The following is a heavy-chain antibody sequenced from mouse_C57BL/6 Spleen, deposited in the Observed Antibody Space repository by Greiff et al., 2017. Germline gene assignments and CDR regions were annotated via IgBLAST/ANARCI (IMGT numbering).Heavy chain of an antibody. CDR3: ASDGYSVDY. D-gene: IGHD2-3*01. J-gene: IGHJ2*01. Sequence: QVQLQQSGAELVKPGASVKISCKASGYAFTSYWMNWVKQRPGKGLEWIGQIYPGDGDTNYNQKFKGKATLTADKSSSTASLQLSSLTSEDSAVYYCASDGYSVDYWGQGTTLTVAS. CDR1: GYAFTSYW. V-gene: IGHV1-80*01. CDR2: IYPGDGDT.